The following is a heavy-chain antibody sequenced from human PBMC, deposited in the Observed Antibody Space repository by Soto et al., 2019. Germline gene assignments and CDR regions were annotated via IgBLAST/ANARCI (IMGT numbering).Heavy chain of an antibody. D-gene: IGHD1-26*01. CDR2: IIPKFSTS. CDR3: ARGGIGSQSYAFDI. CDR1: GGTFNNYA. V-gene: IGHV1-69*06. Sequence: QVQLVQSGAELKKPGSSVRVSCKASGGTFNNYAVHWVRQAPGQGLEWMGGIIPKFSTSSSAQKFQGRVTMNVDSSTNTDHMELISLRSEDTALYYCARGGIGSQSYAFDIWGQGTAVTVSS. J-gene: IGHJ3*02.